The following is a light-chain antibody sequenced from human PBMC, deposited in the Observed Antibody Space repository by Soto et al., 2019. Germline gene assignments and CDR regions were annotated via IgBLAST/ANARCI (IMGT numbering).Light chain of an antibody. CDR3: QQYGSSPKYT. CDR1: QSVSSSY. CDR2: GAS. Sequence: EIGVTQSPGTLSLSPGERATLSCRASQSVSSSYLAWYQQKPGQAPRLLIYGASSRATGIPDRFSGSGSGTDFTLTISRLEPEDFAVYYCQQYGSSPKYTFRQGTKLEIK. V-gene: IGKV3-20*01. J-gene: IGKJ2*01.